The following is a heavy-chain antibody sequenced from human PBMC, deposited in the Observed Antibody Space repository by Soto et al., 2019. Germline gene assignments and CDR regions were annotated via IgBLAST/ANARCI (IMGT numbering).Heavy chain of an antibody. D-gene: IGHD3-16*02. Sequence: QVQLVQSGAEVKKPGASVKVSCKASGYTFTSYGISWVRQAPGQGLEWMGWISAYNVNTNYAQKLQGRVTMTTDTSTSTAYMELRSLRSDDTAVYYCARSTYDYIWGSYRAAFDIWGQGTMVTVSS. CDR3: ARSTYDYIWGSYRAAFDI. CDR2: ISAYNVNT. J-gene: IGHJ3*02. V-gene: IGHV1-18*01. CDR1: GYTFTSYG.